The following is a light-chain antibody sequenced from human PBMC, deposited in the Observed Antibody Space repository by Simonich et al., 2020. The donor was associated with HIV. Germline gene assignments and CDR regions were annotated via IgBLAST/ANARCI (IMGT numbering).Light chain of an antibody. V-gene: IGKV1D-8*01. CDR3: QQYYNFPS. J-gene: IGKJ3*01. CDR2: GAS. Sequence: VIWMTQSPSLLSASTGDRVTIICLLSQDISSYLACYQEKPGKAPELLIYGASTLQSGVPSRFSGSGSGTNFTLTISCLQSADFATYYCQQYYNFPSFGPGTKVDVK. CDR1: QDISSY.